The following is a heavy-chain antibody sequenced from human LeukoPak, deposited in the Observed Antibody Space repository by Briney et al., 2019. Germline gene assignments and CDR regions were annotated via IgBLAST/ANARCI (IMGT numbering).Heavy chain of an antibody. J-gene: IGHJ4*02. CDR1: GYSISSGYY. D-gene: IGHD4-17*01. Sequence: PSETLSLTCAVSGYSISSGYYWGWIRQPPGKGLEWIGSIYYSGSTYYNPSLKSRVTISVDTSKNQFSLKLSSVTAADTAVYYCARSDYGDYATGYWGQGTLVTVSS. V-gene: IGHV4-38-2*01. CDR3: ARSDYGDYATGY. CDR2: IYYSGST.